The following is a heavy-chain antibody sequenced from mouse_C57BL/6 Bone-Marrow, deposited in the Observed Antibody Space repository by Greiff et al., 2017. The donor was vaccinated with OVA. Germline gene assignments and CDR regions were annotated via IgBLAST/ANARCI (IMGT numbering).Heavy chain of an antibody. J-gene: IGHJ1*03. Sequence: EVKLMESGGGLVQPGGSLSLSCAASGFTFTDYYMSWVRQPPGKALEWLGFIRNKANGYTTEYSSSVKGRLTISRGNSESILYLQMNALSAEDSATYYCERWKYFEVWGTGTTVTVSS. CDR2: IRNKANGYTT. CDR1: GFTFTDYY. V-gene: IGHV7-3*01. CDR3: ERWKYFEV.